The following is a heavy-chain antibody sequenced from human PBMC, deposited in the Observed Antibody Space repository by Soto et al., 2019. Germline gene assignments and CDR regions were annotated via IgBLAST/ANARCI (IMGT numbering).Heavy chain of an antibody. V-gene: IGHV5-10-1*01. CDR2: IDPSDSDT. D-gene: IGHD3-9*01. CDR1: GYTFGNSW. Sequence: PGESLKISCKDSGYTFGNSWISWVRQMPGQGLEWMGRIDPSDSDTNYSPSFQGHVTFSADKSINTVYLQWTSLKASDTATYYCTKGAERTVQRFLDWGCGHWAQGTPVTVSS. J-gene: IGHJ4*02. CDR3: TKGAERTVQRFLDWGCGH.